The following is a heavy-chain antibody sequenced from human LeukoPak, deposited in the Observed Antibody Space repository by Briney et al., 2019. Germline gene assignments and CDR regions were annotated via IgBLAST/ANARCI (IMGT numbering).Heavy chain of an antibody. D-gene: IGHD3-3*01. CDR2: IKTITDDGTT. Sequence: GGSLRLSCVASGFTLSNAWMSWVRQAPGKGLEWVGRIKTITDDGTTDYAAPVTGRFTISRDDSKNMLFLQMNTLKTEDTAVYCCSTPAFLGKSPYGLDVWGQGTTVTVSS. J-gene: IGHJ6*02. V-gene: IGHV3-15*01. CDR1: GFTLSNAW. CDR3: STPAFLGKSPYGLDV.